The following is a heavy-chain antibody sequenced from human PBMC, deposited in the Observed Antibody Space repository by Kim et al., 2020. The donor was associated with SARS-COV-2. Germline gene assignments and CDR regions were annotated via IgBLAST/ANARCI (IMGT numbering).Heavy chain of an antibody. Sequence: GGSLRLSCAASGFTFDDYAMHWVRQAPGKGLEWVSGISWNSGSICYADSVKGRFTISRDNAKNSLYLQMNSLRAEDTALYYCAKAGYYDYVWGSYRYDYYYYYGMDVWGQGTTVTVSS. CDR1: GFTFDDYA. CDR2: ISWNSGSI. D-gene: IGHD3-16*02. CDR3: AKAGYYDYVWGSYRYDYYYYYGMDV. V-gene: IGHV3-9*01. J-gene: IGHJ6*02.